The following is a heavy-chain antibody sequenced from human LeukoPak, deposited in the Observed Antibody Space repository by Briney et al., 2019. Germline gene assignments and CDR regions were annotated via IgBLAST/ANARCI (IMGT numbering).Heavy chain of an antibody. J-gene: IGHJ4*02. CDR1: GGSISSSNW. V-gene: IGHV4-4*02. CDR2: IYHSGST. CDR3: ARGPTTVYDSLTGYYYFDY. D-gene: IGHD3-9*01. Sequence: SGTLSLTCAVSGGSISSSNWWSWVRQPPGKGLEWIGEIYHSGSTNYNPSLKSRVTISVDTSTNQFSLRLSSVSAADTAVYFCARGPTTVYDSLTGYYYFDYWGQGTLVTVSS.